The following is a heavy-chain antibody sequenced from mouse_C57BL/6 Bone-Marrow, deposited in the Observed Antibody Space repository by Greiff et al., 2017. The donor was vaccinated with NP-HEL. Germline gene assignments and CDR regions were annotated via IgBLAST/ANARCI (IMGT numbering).Heavy chain of an antibody. CDR2: ISSGSSTI. V-gene: IGHV5-17*01. D-gene: IGHD2-3*01. J-gene: IGHJ4*01. CDR1: GFTFSDYG. Sequence: DVKLVESGGGLVKPGGSLKLSCAASGFTFSDYGMHWVRQAPEKGLEWVAYISSGSSTIYYADTVKGRFTISRDNAKNTLFLQMTSLRSEDTAMYYCARGDDGYYFLYAMDYWGQGTSVTVSS. CDR3: ARGDDGYYFLYAMDY.